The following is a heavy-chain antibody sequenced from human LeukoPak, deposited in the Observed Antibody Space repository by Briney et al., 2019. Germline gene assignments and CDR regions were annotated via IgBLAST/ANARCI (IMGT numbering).Heavy chain of an antibody. CDR3: AQDEPDIVAEPVDYYHYGMDF. CDR1: GFPFSDYG. Sequence: GGSLRLSCAVSGFPFSDYGMSWVRQAPGKGLEWVSGISGSGGATYYSDSVKGRFTISRDNSKNTVHLQLNGLRAEDTAVYYRAQDEPDIVAEPVDYYHYGMDFWGRGTTVTVSS. D-gene: IGHD2-15*01. V-gene: IGHV3-23*01. J-gene: IGHJ6*02. CDR2: ISGSGGAT.